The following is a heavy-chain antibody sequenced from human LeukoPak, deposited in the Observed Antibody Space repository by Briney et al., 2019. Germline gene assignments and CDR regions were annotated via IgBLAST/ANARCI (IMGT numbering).Heavy chain of an antibody. CDR2: LNPSGGSS. Sequence: ASVKVSCKASGYTVTTYYMHWVRQAPGQGLEWMGILNPSGGSSSYAQKFQGRATLTRATSTSTVYMELSSLRSEDTAVYYCASLVAGDLDYWGQGTLVTVSS. V-gene: IGHV1-46*01. CDR1: GYTVTTYY. J-gene: IGHJ4*02. CDR3: ASLVAGDLDY. D-gene: IGHD6-19*01.